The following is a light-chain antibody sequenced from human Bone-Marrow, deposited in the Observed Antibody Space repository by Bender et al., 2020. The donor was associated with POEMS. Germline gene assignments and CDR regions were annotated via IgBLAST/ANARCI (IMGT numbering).Light chain of an antibody. CDR2: EGS. CDR1: SSDVGSSNL. J-gene: IGLJ1*01. CDR3: CSYATSSTYV. V-gene: IGLV2-23*01. Sequence: QSALTQPASVSGSPGQSITISCTGTSSDVGSSNLVSWYQQHPVKAPKLMIYEGSQRPSGVSNRFSGSKSANTASLTISGLQAEDEADYYCCSYATSSTYVFGTGTKVTVL.